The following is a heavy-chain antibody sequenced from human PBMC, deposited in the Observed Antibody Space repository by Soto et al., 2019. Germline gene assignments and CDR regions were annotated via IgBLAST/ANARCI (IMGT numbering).Heavy chain of an antibody. D-gene: IGHD3-10*01. J-gene: IGHJ4*02. Sequence: QVQLQQWGAGLLKPSETLSLTCAVYGGSFSGYYWSWIRQPPGKGLEWIGEINHSGSTNYNPSLKSRVTISVDTSKNQFSLKLSSVTAADTAVDYCARGSLWFGELLYLDYWGQGTLVTVSS. V-gene: IGHV4-34*01. CDR1: GGSFSGYY. CDR2: INHSGST. CDR3: ARGSLWFGELLYLDY.